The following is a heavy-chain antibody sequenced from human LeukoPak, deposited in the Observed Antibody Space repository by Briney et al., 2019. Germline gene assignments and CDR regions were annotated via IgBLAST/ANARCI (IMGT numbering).Heavy chain of an antibody. D-gene: IGHD2-2*01. J-gene: IGHJ4*02. CDR2: ISTYNGNT. CDR1: GYTFTSYG. Sequence: ASVKVSCKASGYTFTSYGISWVRQAPGQGLEWMGWISTYNGNTNYAQKLQGRVTMTTDTSTSTAYMELRSLRSDDTAVYYCARDQGGYCSSTSCYHSDYWGQGTLVTVSS. V-gene: IGHV1-18*01. CDR3: ARDQGGYCSSTSCYHSDY.